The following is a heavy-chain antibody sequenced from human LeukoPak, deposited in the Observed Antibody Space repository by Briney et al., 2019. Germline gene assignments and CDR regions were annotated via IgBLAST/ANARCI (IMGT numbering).Heavy chain of an antibody. CDR1: GYTFTSYG. V-gene: IGHV1-18*01. D-gene: IGHD1-26*01. CDR3: ANGSRSPSYYYGMDV. CDR2: ISAYNGNT. Sequence: ASVKVSCKASGYTFTSYGISWVRQAPGQGLEWMGWISAYNGNTNYAQKLQGRVTMTTDTSTSTAYMGLRSLRSDDTAVYYCANGSRSPSYYYGMDVWGQGTTVTVSS. J-gene: IGHJ6*02.